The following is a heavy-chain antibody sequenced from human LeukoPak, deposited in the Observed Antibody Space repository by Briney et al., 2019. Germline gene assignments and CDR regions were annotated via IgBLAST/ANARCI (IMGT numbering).Heavy chain of an antibody. CDR2: ISSSRTT. Sequence: GGSLRLSCAASGFPFSSYSMNWVRQAPGEGLEWVSYISSSRTTSYADSVKGRFTISRDNAKDSLYLQMNSLRAEDTAVYYCARDLEGSGSFYRPSYDYWGQGTLVTVSS. D-gene: IGHD3-10*01. V-gene: IGHV3-48*01. CDR1: GFPFSSYS. J-gene: IGHJ4*02. CDR3: ARDLEGSGSFYRPSYDY.